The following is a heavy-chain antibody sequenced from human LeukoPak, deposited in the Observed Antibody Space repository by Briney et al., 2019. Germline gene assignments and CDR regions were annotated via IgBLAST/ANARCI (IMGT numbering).Heavy chain of an antibody. Sequence: PGGSLRLSCAASGFTFSSYSMSWVRQAPGKGLEWVSGISASGGSTWYPDSVKGRFTISRDNSKNTLYLQMNSLRAEDTAIYYCGKDAAGPEYWGQGTLVTVSS. CDR2: ISASGGST. CDR1: GFTFSSYS. V-gene: IGHV3-23*01. D-gene: IGHD6-13*01. J-gene: IGHJ4*02. CDR3: GKDAAGPEY.